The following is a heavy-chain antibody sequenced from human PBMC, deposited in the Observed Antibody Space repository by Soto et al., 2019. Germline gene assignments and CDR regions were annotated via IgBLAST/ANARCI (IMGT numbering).Heavy chain of an antibody. D-gene: IGHD1-1*01. Sequence: SLRLSCAASGFTFDDYAMHWVRQAPGKGLEWVSGISWNSGSIGYADSVKGRFTISRDNAKNSLYLQMNSLRAEDTALYYCAKDKNGVFDYWGQGTLVTVSS. J-gene: IGHJ4*02. V-gene: IGHV3-9*01. CDR1: GFTFDDYA. CDR2: ISWNSGSI. CDR3: AKDKNGVFDY.